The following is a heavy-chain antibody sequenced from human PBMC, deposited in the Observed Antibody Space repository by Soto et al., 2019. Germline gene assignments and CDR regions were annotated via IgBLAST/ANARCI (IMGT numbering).Heavy chain of an antibody. V-gene: IGHV3-23*01. CDR3: AKLFAKTGMSSSSSY. D-gene: IGHD6-6*01. CDR2: ISGSGGST. Sequence: GGSLRLSCAASGFTFSSYAMSWVRQAPGKGLEWVSAISGSGGSTYYADSVKGRFTISRDNSKNTLYLQMNSLRAEDTAVYYCAKLFAKTGMSSSSSYWGQGTLVTVSS. CDR1: GFTFSSYA. J-gene: IGHJ4*02.